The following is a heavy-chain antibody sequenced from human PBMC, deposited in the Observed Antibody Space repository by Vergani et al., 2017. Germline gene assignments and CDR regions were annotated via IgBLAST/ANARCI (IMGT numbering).Heavy chain of an antibody. Sequence: QVQLQESGPGLVKPSETLSLTCTVSGGSISSYYWSWIRQPPGKGLEWIGYIYYSGSTNYNPSLKSRVTISVDTSKNQFSLKLSSVTAADTAVYYCSTNMPGDSSSWSPDYYYYGMDVWGQGTTVTVSS. CDR3: STNMPGDSSSWSPDYYYYGMDV. CDR1: GGSISSYY. CDR2: IYYSGST. V-gene: IGHV4-59*08. D-gene: IGHD6-13*01. J-gene: IGHJ6*02.